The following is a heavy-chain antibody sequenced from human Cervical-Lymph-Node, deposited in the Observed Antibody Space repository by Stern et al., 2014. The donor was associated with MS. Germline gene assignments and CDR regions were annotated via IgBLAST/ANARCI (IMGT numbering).Heavy chain of an antibody. J-gene: IGHJ2*01. Sequence: EMQLVQSGAEVKRPGESLKISCKASGYSFTKYWIGWVRQVPGKGLEWMGVIYPDDSDTRYSPYFQGQVTITADTLTTTASLPWSSLTASDTAMYFCARQFSRPYGDSAGWYFDLWGRGTLVTVSS. D-gene: IGHD4-17*01. CDR1: GYSFTKYW. CDR3: ARQFSRPYGDSAGWYFDL. CDR2: IYPDDSDT. V-gene: IGHV5-51*01.